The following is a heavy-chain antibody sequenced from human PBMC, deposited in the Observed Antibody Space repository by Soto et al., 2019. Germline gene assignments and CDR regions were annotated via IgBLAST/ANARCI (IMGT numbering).Heavy chain of an antibody. J-gene: IGHJ3*02. Sequence: EVQLVESGGVVVQPGGSLRLSCAASGFTFEDYTMHWVRQAPGKGLEWVSLISWDGGSTYYADSVKGRFTISRDNSKNSLYLQMNSMRTEDTALYYCAKEVGATFAFDIWGQGTMVTVSS. V-gene: IGHV3-43*01. D-gene: IGHD1-26*01. CDR3: AKEVGATFAFDI. CDR1: GFTFEDYT. CDR2: ISWDGGST.